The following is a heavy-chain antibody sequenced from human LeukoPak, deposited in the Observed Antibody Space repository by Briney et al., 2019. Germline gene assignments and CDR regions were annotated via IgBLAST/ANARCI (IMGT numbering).Heavy chain of an antibody. D-gene: IGHD5-12*01. Sequence: PSETLSLTCTVSGGFISTYYWSWLRQSPGKGLEWIGYIHERGSTNHNPSLKSRVTTSVDTSKNQFSLKLTSVTAADTAVYFCAKSPRTVTTIFDYWGQGTLVTVSS. CDR2: IHERGST. V-gene: IGHV4-59*01. CDR1: GGFISTYY. CDR3: AKSPRTVTTIFDY. J-gene: IGHJ4*02.